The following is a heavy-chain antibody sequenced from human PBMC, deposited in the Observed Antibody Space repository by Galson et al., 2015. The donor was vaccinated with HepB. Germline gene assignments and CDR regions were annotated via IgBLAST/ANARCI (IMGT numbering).Heavy chain of an antibody. D-gene: IGHD4-11*01. V-gene: IGHV3-30-3*01. CDR1: GFNFGNFA. J-gene: IGHJ4*02. CDR3: AKDDYSNPV. Sequence: SLRLSCAASGFNFGNFAMHWVRQAPDKGLEWVAAISYDGSSKDYADSVKGRLTTSRDNSKNTLYLQMNSLRAEDTAIYYCAKDDYSNPVWGQGTLVTVSS. CDR2: ISYDGSSK.